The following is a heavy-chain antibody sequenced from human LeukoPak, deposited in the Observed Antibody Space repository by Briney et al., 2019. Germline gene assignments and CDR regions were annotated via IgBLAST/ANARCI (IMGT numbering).Heavy chain of an antibody. D-gene: IGHD5-12*01. CDR2: MNPNSGST. J-gene: IGHJ4*02. Sequence: AASVKVPCKASGYTFTSYDINWVRQATGQGLEWMGWMNPNSGSTGYAQKFQGRVTITRNTSISTAYMELSGLRSEDTAVYYCARGRSTGYPYYFEYWGKGTLVTVSS. CDR1: GYTFTSYD. V-gene: IGHV1-8*02. CDR3: ARGRSTGYPYYFEY.